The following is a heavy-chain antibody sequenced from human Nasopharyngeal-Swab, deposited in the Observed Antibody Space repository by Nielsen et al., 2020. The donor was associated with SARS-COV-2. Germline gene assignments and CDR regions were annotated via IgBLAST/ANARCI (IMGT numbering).Heavy chain of an antibody. V-gene: IGHV3-64*04. CDR1: GFIFSSYV. CDR2: ISSNGGST. D-gene: IGHD6-19*01. J-gene: IGHJ4*02. Sequence: GESLKISCSASGFIFSSYVMHWVRQAPGKGLEYVSGISSNGGSTYYADSVKGRFTISRDNSKNTLYLQMNSLRAEDTAVYYCARDPSRGWYGEDCYFDYWGQGTLVTVSS. CDR3: ARDPSRGWYGEDCYFDY.